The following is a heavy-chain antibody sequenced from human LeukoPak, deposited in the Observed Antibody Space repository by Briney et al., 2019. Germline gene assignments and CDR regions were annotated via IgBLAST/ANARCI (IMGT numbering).Heavy chain of an antibody. D-gene: IGHD3-22*01. Sequence: SETLSLTCTVSGGSISSYYWSWIRQPPGKGLEWIGYIYYSGSTNYNPSLKSRVTISVDTSKNQFSLKLSSVTAADTAVYYCASAPVAAYYYDSSGYYPYYFDYWGQGTLVTVSS. V-gene: IGHV4-59*08. CDR2: IYYSGST. CDR1: GGSISSYY. J-gene: IGHJ4*02. CDR3: ASAPVAAYYYDSSGYYPYYFDY.